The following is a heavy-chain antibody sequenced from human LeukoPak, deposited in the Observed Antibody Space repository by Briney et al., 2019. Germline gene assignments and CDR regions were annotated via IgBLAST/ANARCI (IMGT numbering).Heavy chain of an antibody. CDR3: TRYYGILYYAENWLDP. CDR2: IRGKAYGRAT. J-gene: IGHJ5*02. D-gene: IGHD2-8*01. CDR1: GFTFGDYA. Sequence: PGGSLRLSCTASGFTFGDYAMSWFRQAPGKGLEWVGFIRGKAYGRATEYAASVKGRFTISRDGSKTIAYLQMNSLKTEDTAVYYCTRYYGILYYAENWLDPWGQGTRVTVSS. V-gene: IGHV3-49*01.